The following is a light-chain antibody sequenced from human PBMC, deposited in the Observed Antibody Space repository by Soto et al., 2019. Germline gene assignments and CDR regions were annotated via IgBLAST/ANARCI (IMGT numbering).Light chain of an antibody. Sequence: DIQMTQSPSTLSASVGDRVTITCRASQSISSWLAWYQQKPGKAPKLLIYKASSLESGVPSRLSGSGSGTEFTLTISSLQPDDFATYYCQQYNSYSGFTFGPGTKVDIK. CDR1: QSISSW. V-gene: IGKV1-5*03. J-gene: IGKJ3*01. CDR2: KAS. CDR3: QQYNSYSGFT.